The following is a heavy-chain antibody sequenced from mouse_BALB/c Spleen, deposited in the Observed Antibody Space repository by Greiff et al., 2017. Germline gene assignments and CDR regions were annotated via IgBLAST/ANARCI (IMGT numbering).Heavy chain of an antibody. CDR3: ARGGLRREGYYYAMDY. J-gene: IGHJ4*01. Sequence: EVQGVESGGGLVQPGGSRKLSCAASGFTFSSFGMHWVRQAPEKGLEWVAYISSGSSTIYYADTVKGRFTISRDNPKNTLFLQMTSLRSEDTAMYYCARGGLRREGYYYAMDYWGQGTSVTVSS. V-gene: IGHV5-17*02. CDR1: GFTFSSFG. CDR2: ISSGSSTI. D-gene: IGHD2-4*01.